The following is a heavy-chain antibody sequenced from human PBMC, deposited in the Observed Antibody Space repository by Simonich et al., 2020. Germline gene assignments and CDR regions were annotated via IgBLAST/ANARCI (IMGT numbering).Heavy chain of an antibody. J-gene: IGHJ3*02. Sequence: QVQLQQWGAGLLKPSETLSLTCAVYGGSFSGYYWSWIRQPPGKGLEWIGEINHSGSTNYNPSHKSRFTISVDTSKNQFSLKLSSVTAADTAVYYCARPLGIVWAFDIWGQGTMVTVSS. CDR1: GGSFSGYY. CDR2: INHSGST. D-gene: IGHD3-16*01. CDR3: ARPLGIVWAFDI. V-gene: IGHV4-34*01.